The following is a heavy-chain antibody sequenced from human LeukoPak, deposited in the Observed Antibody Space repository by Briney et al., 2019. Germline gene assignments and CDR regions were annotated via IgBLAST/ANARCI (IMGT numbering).Heavy chain of an antibody. Sequence: GGSLRLSCAASGFTFSSSAMSWVRQAPGKGLEWVSGISAGGDSTYYADSVKGRITISRDNSKNTLYLQMNSLRAEDTAVYYCAKLFWSGYYSGNSPIDYWGHGTLVTVSS. D-gene: IGHD3-3*01. V-gene: IGHV3-23*01. CDR2: ISAGGDST. J-gene: IGHJ4*01. CDR3: AKLFWSGYYSGNSPIDY. CDR1: GFTFSSSA.